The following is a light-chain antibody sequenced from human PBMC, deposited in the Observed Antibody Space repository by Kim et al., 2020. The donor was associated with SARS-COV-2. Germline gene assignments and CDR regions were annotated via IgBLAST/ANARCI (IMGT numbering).Light chain of an antibody. CDR3: QQYNNWPIT. CDR2: GAS. Sequence: VSPGKRATLSCRASQSVSSNLSWYQQKPGQAPRLLIYGASTRATGIPARFSGSGSGTEFTLTISSLQSEDFAVYYCQQYNNWPITFGQGTRLEIK. CDR1: QSVSSN. J-gene: IGKJ5*01. V-gene: IGKV3-15*01.